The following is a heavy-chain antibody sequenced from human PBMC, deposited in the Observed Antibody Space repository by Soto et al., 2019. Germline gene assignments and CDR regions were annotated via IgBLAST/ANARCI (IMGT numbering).Heavy chain of an antibody. Sequence: PGGSLRLSCAASGFTFSSYGMHWVRQAPGKGLGWVAVISYDGSNKYYADSVKGRFTISRDNSKNTLYLQMNSLRAEDTAVYYCAKSPIDYYDSSGYYDYYYGMDVWGQGTTVTVSS. J-gene: IGHJ6*02. CDR2: ISYDGSNK. V-gene: IGHV3-30*18. D-gene: IGHD3-22*01. CDR3: AKSPIDYYDSSGYYDYYYGMDV. CDR1: GFTFSSYG.